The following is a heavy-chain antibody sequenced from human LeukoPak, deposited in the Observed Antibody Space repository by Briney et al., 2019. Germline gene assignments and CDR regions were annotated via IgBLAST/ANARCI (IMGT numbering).Heavy chain of an antibody. CDR2: INPNSGGT. D-gene: IGHD6-6*01. V-gene: IGHV1-2*02. Sequence: ASVKVSCKASGYTFTSYDINWVRQATGQGLEWMGWINPNSGGTNYAQKFQGRVTMTRDTSISTAYMELSRLRSDDTAVYYCARSGIAARRVGPWGQGTLVTVSS. CDR1: GYTFTSYD. CDR3: ARSGIAARRVGP. J-gene: IGHJ5*02.